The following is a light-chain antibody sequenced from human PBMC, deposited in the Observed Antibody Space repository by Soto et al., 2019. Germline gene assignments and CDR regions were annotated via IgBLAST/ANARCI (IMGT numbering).Light chain of an antibody. V-gene: IGKV3-20*01. CDR2: GAS. CDR1: QSVSSSY. J-gene: IGKJ4*01. Sequence: EIVLTQSPGTLSLSPGERATLSCRASQSVSSSYLAWYQQKPGQAPRLLIYGASSRATGIPDRFSGSGSGTDFTHTISRLEPEDFAVYYCHQYGSSPLLTFGGGTKVEIK. CDR3: HQYGSSPLLT.